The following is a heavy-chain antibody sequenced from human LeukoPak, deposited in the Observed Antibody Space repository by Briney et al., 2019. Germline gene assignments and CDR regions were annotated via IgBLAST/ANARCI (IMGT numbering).Heavy chain of an antibody. J-gene: IGHJ5*01. D-gene: IGHD3-10*01. CDR1: GGSISSGGYS. Sequence: SQTLSLTCADSGGSISSGGYSWSWIRHPPGRDLAWIGYIYHSGRNSYNPSLKRRVTISVEGSNNHFSLNLRYVIGADTAVYYCARSYYYGSGNGPPNWFDSCGQGTLVTVSS. V-gene: IGHV4-30-2*01. CDR2: IYHSGRN. CDR3: ARSYYYGSGNGPPNWFDS.